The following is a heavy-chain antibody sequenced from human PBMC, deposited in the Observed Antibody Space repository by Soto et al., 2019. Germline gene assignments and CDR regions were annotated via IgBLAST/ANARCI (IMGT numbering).Heavy chain of an antibody. CDR1: GLTFSSYW. CDR3: ARDGDGYNRVAFDI. D-gene: IGHD5-12*01. CDR2: IKEDGTEI. Sequence: EVQLVESGGGLVQPGGSLRLSCEASGLTFSSYWMSWVRQAPGKGLEWVAIIKEDGTEIYYVDSVKGRFTISRDNAKKSLYMQMNSLRAEDTAVYYCARDGDGYNRVAFDIWGQGTMVTVSS. J-gene: IGHJ3*02. V-gene: IGHV3-7*04.